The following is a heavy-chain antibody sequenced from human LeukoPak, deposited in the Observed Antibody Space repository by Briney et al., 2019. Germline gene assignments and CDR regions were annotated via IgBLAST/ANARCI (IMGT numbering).Heavy chain of an antibody. CDR2: ISYDGSNK. V-gene: IGHV3-30*18. CDR1: GFTFSSYG. Sequence: SGGSLRLSCAASGFTFSSYGMHWVRQAPGKGLEWVAVISYDGSNKYYADSVKGRFTISRDNSKNTLYLQMNSLRAEDTAVYYCAKDSGYAAGDAFGIWGQGTMVTVSS. D-gene: IGHD5-12*01. J-gene: IGHJ3*02. CDR3: AKDSGYAAGDAFGI.